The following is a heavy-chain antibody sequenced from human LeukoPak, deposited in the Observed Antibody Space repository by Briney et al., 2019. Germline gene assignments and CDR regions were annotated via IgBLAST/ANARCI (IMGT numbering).Heavy chain of an antibody. CDR2: ISGDGGST. Sequence: PVGSLRLSCAASGFTFDDYAMHWVRQAPGKGLEWVSLISGDGGSTYYADSVKGRFTISRDNSKNSLYLQMNSLRTEDTALYYCANAYYYDSSGYPTGEYDAFDIWGQGTMVTVSS. CDR3: ANAYYYDSSGYPTGEYDAFDI. CDR1: GFTFDDYA. V-gene: IGHV3-43*02. J-gene: IGHJ3*02. D-gene: IGHD3-22*01.